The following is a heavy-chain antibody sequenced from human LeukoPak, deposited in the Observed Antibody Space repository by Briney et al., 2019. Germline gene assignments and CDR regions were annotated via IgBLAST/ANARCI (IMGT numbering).Heavy chain of an antibody. D-gene: IGHD6-6*01. V-gene: IGHV3-23*01. J-gene: IGHJ4*02. CDR2: ISGSGGST. CDR1: GFTFSSYA. CDR3: AKGSEGIAARRGDY. Sequence: GGSLRLSCAASGFTFSSYAMTWVRQVPGKGLEWVAAISGSGGSTYYADSVKGRFTISRDNSKNTLYLQMNSLRAEDTAVYYCAKGSEGIAARRGDYWGQGTLVTVSS.